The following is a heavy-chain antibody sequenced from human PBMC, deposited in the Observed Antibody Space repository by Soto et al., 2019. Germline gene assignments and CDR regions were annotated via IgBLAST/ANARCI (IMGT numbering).Heavy chain of an antibody. D-gene: IGHD2-21*02. J-gene: IGHJ4*02. Sequence: SVKVSCQASGGTFSHSCVRWGRKAPLQGLEWMGGIIPIFDTTNYAQKLQGRITIIADESTNTVYMELSNLRSADTGVYYCARAPILVSVTLHENYFDSWGQGNLVTVCS. CDR2: IIPIFDTT. CDR1: GGTFSHSC. CDR3: ARAPILVSVTLHENYFDS. V-gene: IGHV1-69*13.